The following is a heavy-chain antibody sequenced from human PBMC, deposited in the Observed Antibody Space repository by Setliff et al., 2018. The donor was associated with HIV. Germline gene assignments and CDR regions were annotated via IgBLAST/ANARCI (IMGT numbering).Heavy chain of an antibody. D-gene: IGHD6-13*01. V-gene: IGHV4-39*01. CDR3: ARHFPASPHPAGYYMDV. Sequence: PSETLSLTCTVSGGSISSSHYYWGWIRQPPGKGLEWIGTVYYSGSTYYNPSLKSRVTISVDTAKKQFSLRLRSVTATDTAVYDCARHFPASPHPAGYYMDVWGKGTMVTVSS. J-gene: IGHJ6*03. CDR1: GGSISSSHYY. CDR2: VYYSGST.